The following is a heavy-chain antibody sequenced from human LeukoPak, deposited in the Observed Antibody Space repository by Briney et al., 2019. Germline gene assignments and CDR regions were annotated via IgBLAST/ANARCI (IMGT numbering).Heavy chain of an antibody. J-gene: IGHJ3*02. V-gene: IGHV3-33*01. CDR1: GFTFSSCG. CDR3: ARDQAAGTGAFDI. Sequence: PGRSLRLSCAASGFTFSSCGMHWVRQAPGKGLEWVAVIWYDGSNKYYADSVKGRFTISRDNSKNTLYLQMNSLRAEDTAVYYCARDQAAGTGAFDIWGQGTMVTVSS. CDR2: IWYDGSNK. D-gene: IGHD6-13*01.